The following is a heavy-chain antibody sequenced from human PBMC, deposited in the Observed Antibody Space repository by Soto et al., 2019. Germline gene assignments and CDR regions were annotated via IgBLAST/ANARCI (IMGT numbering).Heavy chain of an antibody. CDR2: IYYSGST. D-gene: IGHD3-22*01. CDR1: GGSISSSSYY. CDR3: AREVDSSGYYKPTGNWFDP. Sequence: QLQLQESGPGLVKPSETLSLTCTVSGGSISSSSYYWGWIRQPPGKGLEWIGSIYYSGSTYYNPSLKSRVTISVDTSKNQFSLKLSSVTAADTAVYYCAREVDSSGYYKPTGNWFDPWGQGTLVTVSS. J-gene: IGHJ5*02. V-gene: IGHV4-39*02.